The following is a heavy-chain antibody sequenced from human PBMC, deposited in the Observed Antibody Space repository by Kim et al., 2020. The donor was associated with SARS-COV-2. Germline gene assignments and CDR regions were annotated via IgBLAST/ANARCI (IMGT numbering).Heavy chain of an antibody. V-gene: IGHV1-18*01. CDR3: ARDGALVGILRFLEWRNYYGMDV. J-gene: IGHJ6*02. Sequence: ASVKVSCKASGYTFTSYGISWVRQAPGQGLEWMGWISAYNGNTNYAQKLQGRVTMTTDTSTSTAYMELRSLRSDDTAVYYCARDGALVGILRFLEWRNYYGMDVWGQGTTVTVSS. CDR1: GYTFTSYG. CDR2: ISAYNGNT. D-gene: IGHD3-3*01.